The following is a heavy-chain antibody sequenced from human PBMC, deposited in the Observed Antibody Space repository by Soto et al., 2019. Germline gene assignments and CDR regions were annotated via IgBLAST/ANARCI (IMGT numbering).Heavy chain of an antibody. J-gene: IGHJ6*02. CDR1: GYTFTSYG. CDR2: ISPYNGNT. V-gene: IGHV1-18*01. D-gene: IGHD6-13*01. CDR3: ARGIGVYFDVDYYYGMDV. Sequence: QVQLVQSGAEVKKPGASVKVSCKASGYTFTSYGISWVRQAPGQGLEWRGWISPYNGNTNYAQKLQGRVTMTTDTATSTAYMELRSLRSDDTAVYYCARGIGVYFDVDYYYGMDVWGQGTTVTVSS.